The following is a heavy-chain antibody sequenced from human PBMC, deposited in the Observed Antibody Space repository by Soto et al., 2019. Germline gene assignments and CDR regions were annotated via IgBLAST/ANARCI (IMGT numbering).Heavy chain of an antibody. Sequence: GGSLRLSCAASGFTVSSTYMSWVRQAPGKGLEWVSVIYSGGSTYYADSVKGRFTISRGNSKNTLYLQMNSLRAEDTAVYYCARQPHPPPCSGGSCYWFDPWGQGTLVTVSS. CDR3: ARQPHPPPCSGGSCYWFDP. V-gene: IGHV3-66*04. J-gene: IGHJ5*02. CDR1: GFTVSSTY. D-gene: IGHD2-15*01. CDR2: IYSGGST.